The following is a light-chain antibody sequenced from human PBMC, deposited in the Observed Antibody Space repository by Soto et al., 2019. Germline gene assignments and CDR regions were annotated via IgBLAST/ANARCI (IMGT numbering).Light chain of an antibody. Sequence: EIVMTQSPATLSVSPGERATLSCRASQSVSSKLAWYQQKSGQAPRLLIHGASTRAPGIPARYSGSGSGRDFTLYMSYLQSEDCAVYYCQQYHDWPPLNFGQGTNLENK. CDR1: QSVSSK. J-gene: IGKJ2*01. V-gene: IGKV3-15*01. CDR3: QQYHDWPPLN. CDR2: GAS.